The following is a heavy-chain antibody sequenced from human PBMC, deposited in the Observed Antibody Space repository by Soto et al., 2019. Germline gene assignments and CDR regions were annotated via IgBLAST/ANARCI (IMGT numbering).Heavy chain of an antibody. D-gene: IGHD2-15*01. CDR3: AHTLGYCSGGSCYRVYFDY. V-gene: IGHV2-5*02. CDR1: GFSLSTSGVG. J-gene: IGHJ4*02. CDR2: IYWDDDK. Sequence: SGPTLVKPTQTLTLTCTFSGFSLSTSGVGVGWIRQPPGKALEWLALIYWDDDKRYSPSLKSRLTITKDTSKNQVVLTMTNMDPVDTATYYCAHTLGYCSGGSCYRVYFDYWGQGTLVTVSS.